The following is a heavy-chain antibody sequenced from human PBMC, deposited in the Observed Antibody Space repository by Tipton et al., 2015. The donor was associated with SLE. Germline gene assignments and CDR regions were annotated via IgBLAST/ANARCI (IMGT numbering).Heavy chain of an antibody. V-gene: IGHV4-61*02. J-gene: IGHJ4*02. CDR1: GGSITSDSYY. CDR3: ARGVTADY. CDR2: IYSSGST. Sequence: LRLSCTVSGGSITSDSYYWSWIRQPAGKGLEWIGRIYSSGSTNHNPSLKSRVTISGDTSKNQFSLKLSSVTAADTAVYYCARGVTADYWGQGTLVTVSS. D-gene: IGHD2-21*02.